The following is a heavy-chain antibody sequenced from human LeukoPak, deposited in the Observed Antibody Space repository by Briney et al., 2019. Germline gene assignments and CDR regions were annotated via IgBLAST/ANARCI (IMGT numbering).Heavy chain of an antibody. V-gene: IGHV4-4*07. D-gene: IGHD3-22*01. CDR1: GGSITGYY. J-gene: IGHJ4*02. CDR3: AREEFLHEIDSSGYFVY. CDR2: VYSSGVG. Sequence: SETLSLTCTVSGGSITGYYWNWIRQPARQGLEWLGRVYSSGVGNYNPSPTSRVTMSVDTSKNQFSLKLTSLTAADTAVYYCAREEFLHEIDSSGYFVYWGQGTLVTVSS.